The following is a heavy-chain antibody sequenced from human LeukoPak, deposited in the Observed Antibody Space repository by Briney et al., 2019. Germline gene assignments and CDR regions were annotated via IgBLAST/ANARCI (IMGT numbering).Heavy chain of an antibody. CDR2: ISAYNGNT. CDR3: ASYIVATMPWYYYGMDV. V-gene: IGHV1-18*01. J-gene: IGHJ6*02. D-gene: IGHD5-12*01. CDR1: GYTFTSYG. Sequence: ASVKVSCKAFGYTFTSYGISWVRQAPGQGLEWMGWISAYNGNTNYAQKLQGRVTMTTDTSTSTAYMELRSLRSDDTAVYYCASYIVATMPWYYYGMDVWGQGTTVTVSS.